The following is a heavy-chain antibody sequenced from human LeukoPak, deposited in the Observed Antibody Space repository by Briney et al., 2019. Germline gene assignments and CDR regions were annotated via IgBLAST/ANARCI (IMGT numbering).Heavy chain of an antibody. CDR2: ISHDGNKK. CDR3: ASEYSTGYYYYYGMDV. J-gene: IGHJ6*02. CDR1: GFTFSSYT. V-gene: IGHV3-30-3*01. D-gene: IGHD6-25*01. Sequence: PGGSLRLSCAASGFTFSSYTIHWVRQAPGKGLEWVALISHDGNKKYFADSVKGRFTISRDNSKNTLYLQMNSLRAEDTAVYYCASEYSTGYYYYYGMDVWGQGTTVTVSS.